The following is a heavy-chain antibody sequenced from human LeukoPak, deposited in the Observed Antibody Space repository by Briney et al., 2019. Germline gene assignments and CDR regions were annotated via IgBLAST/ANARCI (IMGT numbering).Heavy chain of an antibody. J-gene: IGHJ4*02. CDR2: IKEDGSQI. CDR1: GFTFSKYW. V-gene: IGHV3-7*01. D-gene: IGHD3-22*01. CDR3: AGSSGWLFDY. Sequence: GGSLRLSCAGTGFTFSKYWMNWVRQAPGKGLEWVANIKEDGSQIYYADSVKGRFTISRDNPKDSVSLQMNSLRAEDTAVYYCAGSSGWLFDYWGQGTLVAVSS.